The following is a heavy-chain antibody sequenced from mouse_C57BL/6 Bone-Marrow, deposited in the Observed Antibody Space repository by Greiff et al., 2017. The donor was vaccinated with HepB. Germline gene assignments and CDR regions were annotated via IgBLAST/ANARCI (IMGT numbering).Heavy chain of an antibody. V-gene: IGHV8-12*01. D-gene: IGHD1-1*01. Sequence: QVTLKESGPGILQSSQTLSLTCSFSGFSLSTSGMGVSWIRQPSGKGLEWLAHIYWDDDKRYNPSLKSRLTISKDTSRNQVFLKLTSVDTADTATYYCARRAIYYYGSSYGYYAMDYWGQGTSVTVSS. J-gene: IGHJ4*01. CDR3: ARRAIYYYGSSYGYYAMDY. CDR1: GFSLSTSGMG. CDR2: IYWDDDK.